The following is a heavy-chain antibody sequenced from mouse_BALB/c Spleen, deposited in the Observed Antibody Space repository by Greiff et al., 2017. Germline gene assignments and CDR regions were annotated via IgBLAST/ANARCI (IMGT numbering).Heavy chain of an antibody. CDR1: GFTFSSFG. Sequence: EVMLVESGGGLVQPGGSRKISCAASGFTFSSFGMHWVRQAPEKGLEWVAYISSGSSTIYYADTVKGRFTISRDNPKNTLFLQMTSLRSEDTAMYYCARSDYSPFDYWGQGTTLTVSS. V-gene: IGHV5-17*02. J-gene: IGHJ2*01. D-gene: IGHD2-12*01. CDR2: ISSGSSTI. CDR3: ARSDYSPFDY.